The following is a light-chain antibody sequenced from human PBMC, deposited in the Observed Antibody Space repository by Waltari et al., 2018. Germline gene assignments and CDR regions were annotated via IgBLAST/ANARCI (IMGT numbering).Light chain of an antibody. V-gene: IGKV1-5*03. J-gene: IGKJ4*01. CDR2: KTS. CDR3: QQYETYPFT. CDR1: QRFDGW. Sequence: DIQMTPSPSTLSASVGDRVTITCRASQRFDGWLAWFQQRPGIAPKLLIYKTSTLESGVPSRFSGSGSGTEYTLTISGLQPDDFATYYCQQYETYPFTFGGGTKVEI.